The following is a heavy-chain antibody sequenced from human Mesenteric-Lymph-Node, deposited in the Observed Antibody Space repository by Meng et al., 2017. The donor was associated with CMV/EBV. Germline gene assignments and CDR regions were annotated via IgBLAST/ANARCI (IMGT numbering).Heavy chain of an antibody. D-gene: IGHD3-10*01. CDR2: INSNSGGT. Sequence: ASVKVSCKASGYTFTGYYMHWVRQAPGQGLEWMGWINSNSGGTNYAHKFQGRVTMTRDTSISTAYMELSRLISDDTALYYCAREGIYFHYGMDVWGQGTTVTVSS. CDR3: AREGIYFHYGMDV. CDR1: GYTFTGYY. J-gene: IGHJ6*02. V-gene: IGHV1-2*07.